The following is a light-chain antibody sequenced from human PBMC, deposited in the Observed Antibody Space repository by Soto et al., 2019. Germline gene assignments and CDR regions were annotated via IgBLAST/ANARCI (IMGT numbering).Light chain of an antibody. V-gene: IGKV3-20*01. CDR1: QSVSSSY. Sequence: EIVLTQSPGTLSLSPGERATLSCRASQSVSSSYLAWYQQKPGQAPRLLIYGASSRATGIPDRFSGSGSRKYFPLISSRVEPEDFAFYYWQQYGSSLTFGPGTKVDIK. CDR3: QQYGSSLT. CDR2: GAS. J-gene: IGKJ3*01.